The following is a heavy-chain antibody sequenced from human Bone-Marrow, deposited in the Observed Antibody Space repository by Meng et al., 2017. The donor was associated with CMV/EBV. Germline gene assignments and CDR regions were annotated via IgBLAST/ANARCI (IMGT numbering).Heavy chain of an antibody. Sequence: GESLKISCAASEFTFSSYWMHWVRQAPGKGLEWVASIKEDGSEKYYVDSVKGRFTISRDNAKNSLYLQMNSLRAGDTAVYYCARDPTDLWSGNCYGLDVWGQGTTVTVSS. CDR3: ARDPTDLWSGNCYGLDV. V-gene: IGHV3-7*01. CDR1: EFTFSSYW. J-gene: IGHJ6*02. D-gene: IGHD3-3*01. CDR2: IKEDGSEK.